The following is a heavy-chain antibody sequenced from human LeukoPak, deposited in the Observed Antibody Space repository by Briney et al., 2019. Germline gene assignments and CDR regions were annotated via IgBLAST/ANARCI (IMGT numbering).Heavy chain of an antibody. Sequence: PGGSLRLSCAASGFTFSSYSMNWVRQAPGKGLEWVSSISSSSSYIYYADSVKGRFTISRDNAKNSLYLQMNSLRAEDTAVYYCARLGGGYFTFDYGGQGTLVTVSS. J-gene: IGHJ4*02. CDR1: GFTFSSYS. CDR2: ISSSSSYI. CDR3: ARLGGGYFTFDY. D-gene: IGHD3-3*01. V-gene: IGHV3-21*01.